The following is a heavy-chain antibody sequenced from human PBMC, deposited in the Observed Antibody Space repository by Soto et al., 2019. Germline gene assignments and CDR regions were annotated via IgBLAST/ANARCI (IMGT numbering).Heavy chain of an antibody. Sequence: GGSLRLSCAASGFSFVNFAMNWVRQAPGKGLEWVSGLSGSGTSTYYADSVKGRFTISRDNSRDTLFLQMNSLTADDTAVYYCAKATTNGGWFNPFDSWGQGALVTVSS. CDR2: LSGSGTST. D-gene: IGHD6-19*01. CDR1: GFSFVNFA. J-gene: IGHJ4*02. V-gene: IGHV3-23*01. CDR3: AKATTNGGWFNPFDS.